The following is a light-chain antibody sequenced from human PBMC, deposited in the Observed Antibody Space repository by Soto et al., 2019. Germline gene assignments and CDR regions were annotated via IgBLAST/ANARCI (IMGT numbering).Light chain of an antibody. Sequence: QSALTQPPSASGTPGQRVTISCSGSSSNIGSNTVNWYQQLPGTAPKLLIHSNNQRPSGVPDRFSGSKSGTSDSLAISGVHSEDEADYYCAAWDDSLNAYVVGTG. CDR3: AAWDDSLNAYV. CDR2: SNN. J-gene: IGLJ1*01. V-gene: IGLV1-44*01. CDR1: SSNIGSNT.